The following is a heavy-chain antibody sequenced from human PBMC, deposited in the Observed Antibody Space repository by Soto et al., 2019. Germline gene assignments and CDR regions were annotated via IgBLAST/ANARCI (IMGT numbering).Heavy chain of an antibody. V-gene: IGHV3-30*03. D-gene: IGHD6-19*01. Sequence: GGSLRLSRPASGLTLSTYGMSCVRQAPGKRMEWESFMSYDRXDEYSADCGKGRFTISRHNSKSTVYLQMNRLTPEDTALYCCARRLGTYSSASLDDWALGSLVTVSS. J-gene: IGHJ4*02. CDR3: ARRLGTYSSASLDD. CDR1: GLTLSTYG. CDR2: MSYDRXDE.